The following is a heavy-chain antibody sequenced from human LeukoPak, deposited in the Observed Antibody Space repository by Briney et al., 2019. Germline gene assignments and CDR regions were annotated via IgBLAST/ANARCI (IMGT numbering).Heavy chain of an antibody. CDR1: GGSFGDHF. J-gene: IGHJ5*01. V-gene: IGHV4-34*01. CDR2: VNQRGTI. D-gene: IGHD2/OR15-2a*01. Sequence: PSETLSLTCGLNGGSFGDHFWGWFRQSPGKGLEWIGEVNQRGTINSNPSLKSRVAISVETSKNQFSLKLTSVTAADTAAYYCARINLWPGNWIDSWGQGSLVTVSS. CDR3: ARINLWPGNWIDS.